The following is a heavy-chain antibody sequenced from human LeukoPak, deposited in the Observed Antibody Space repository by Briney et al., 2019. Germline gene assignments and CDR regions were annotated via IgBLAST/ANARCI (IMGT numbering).Heavy chain of an antibody. D-gene: IGHD3/OR15-3a*01. Sequence: HTGGSLRLSCAASGFTFSSYWMSWVRQAPGKGLEWVANIKQDGSEKYYVDSVKGRFTISRDNAKNSLYLQMNSLRAEDTAVYYCAKEVDWGSRAFDIWGQGTMVTVSS. V-gene: IGHV3-7*01. CDR2: IKQDGSEK. CDR1: GFTFSSYW. CDR3: AKEVDWGSRAFDI. J-gene: IGHJ3*02.